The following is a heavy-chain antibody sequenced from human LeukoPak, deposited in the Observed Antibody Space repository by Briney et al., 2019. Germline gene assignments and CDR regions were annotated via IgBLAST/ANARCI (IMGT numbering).Heavy chain of an antibody. V-gene: IGHV3-30*02. CDR2: TRYDGSNR. D-gene: IGHD3-22*01. CDR3: AKRMSYYDSSPADY. CDR1: GFTFSNYG. Sequence: GGSLRLSCAASGFTFSNYGMHRVRQAPGKGLEWVAFTRYDGSNRYYADSVKGRFTISRDNFKNTLYLQMNSLRADDTAIYYCAKRMSYYDSSPADYWGQGTLVTVSS. J-gene: IGHJ4*02.